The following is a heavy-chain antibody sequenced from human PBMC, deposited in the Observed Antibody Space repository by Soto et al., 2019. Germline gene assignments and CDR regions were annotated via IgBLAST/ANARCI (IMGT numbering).Heavy chain of an antibody. CDR2: IKQDGSEK. Sequence: GGSLRLSCAASGFTFSSYWMSWVRQAPGKGLEWVANIKQDGSEKYYVDSVKGRFTISRDNAKNSLYLQMNSLRAEDTAVYYCARDSKLVQFSAYNWFDPWGQGTLVTVSS. D-gene: IGHD6-13*01. CDR3: ARDSKLVQFSAYNWFDP. J-gene: IGHJ5*02. V-gene: IGHV3-7*05. CDR1: GFTFSSYW.